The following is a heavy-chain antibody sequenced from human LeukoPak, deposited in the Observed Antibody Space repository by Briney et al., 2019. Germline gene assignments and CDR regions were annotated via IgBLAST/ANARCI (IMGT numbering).Heavy chain of an antibody. CDR2: INHSGST. CDR3: ARVSWQYYFDY. Sequence: PSETLSLTCAVYGVSFSGYYWSWIRQPPGKGLEWIGEINHSGSTNYNPSLKSRVTISVDTSKNQFSLKLSSVTAADTAVYYCARVSWQYYFDYWGQGTLVTVSS. D-gene: IGHD6-13*01. V-gene: IGHV4-34*01. CDR1: GVSFSGYY. J-gene: IGHJ4*02.